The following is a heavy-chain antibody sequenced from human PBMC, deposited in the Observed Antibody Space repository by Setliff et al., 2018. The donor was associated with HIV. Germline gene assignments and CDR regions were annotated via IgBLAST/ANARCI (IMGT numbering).Heavy chain of an antibody. D-gene: IGHD4-4*01. J-gene: IGHJ6*03. CDR3: ARTELQSQPILYYMDV. CDR1: GDTFNSHA. V-gene: IGHV1-46*02. CDR2: INPSGGST. Sequence: ASVKVSCKASGDTFNSHAISWVRQAPGQGLEWMGIINPSGGSTSYAQRFQGRVTMTRDTSTSTVYMELSSLRAEDTAVYFCARTELQSQPILYYMDVWGKGTTVTVSS.